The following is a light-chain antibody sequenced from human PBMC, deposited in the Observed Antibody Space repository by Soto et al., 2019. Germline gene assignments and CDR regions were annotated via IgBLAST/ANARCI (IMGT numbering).Light chain of an antibody. J-gene: IGKJ4*01. Sequence: DIQMTQSPSSLSASEGDRVTITCQSSHDVSRNLNWFQQKPGAAPQLLIYDASNLERGVPSRLSGSGSGTDFTLTISSLQSEDVATYYCQQYNSMLSFGGGTEVEIK. CDR3: QQYNSMLS. CDR2: DAS. CDR1: HDVSRN. V-gene: IGKV1-33*01.